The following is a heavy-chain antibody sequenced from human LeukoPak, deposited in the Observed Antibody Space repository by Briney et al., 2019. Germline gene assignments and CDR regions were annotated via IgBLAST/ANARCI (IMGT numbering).Heavy chain of an antibody. CDR2: ISSGSSAI. CDR3: AKRADSSGYSLDY. V-gene: IGHV3-48*04. CDR1: GFTFSSYT. J-gene: IGHJ4*02. D-gene: IGHD3-22*01. Sequence: GGSLRLSCAASGFTFSSYTLSWVRQAPGKGLEWISYISSGSSAIYYADSVRGRFTISRDNAKNSLYLQMNSLRAEDTAVYYCAKRADSSGYSLDYWGQGTLVTVSS.